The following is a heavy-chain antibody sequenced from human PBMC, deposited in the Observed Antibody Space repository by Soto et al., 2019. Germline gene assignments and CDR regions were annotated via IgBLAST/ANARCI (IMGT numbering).Heavy chain of an antibody. CDR2: INHSGST. CDR1: GGSFSGYY. J-gene: IGHJ3*02. Sequence: SETLSLTCAVYGGSFSGYYWSWIRQPPGKGLEWIGEINHSGSTNYNPSLKSRVTISVDTSKNQFSLKLSSVTAADTAVYYCARGCGGDCYDAFDIWGQGTMVTVSS. D-gene: IGHD2-21*01. V-gene: IGHV4-34*01. CDR3: ARGCGGDCYDAFDI.